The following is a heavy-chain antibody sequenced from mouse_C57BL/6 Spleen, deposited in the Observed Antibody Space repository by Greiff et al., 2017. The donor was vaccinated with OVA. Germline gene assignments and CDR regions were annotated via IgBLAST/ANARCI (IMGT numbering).Heavy chain of an antibody. CDR2: INPNNGGT. CDR3: ARSGPITTVVDY. V-gene: IGHV1-22*01. D-gene: IGHD1-1*01. Sequence: DVQLQESGPELVKPGASVKMSCKASGYTFTDYNMHWVKQSHGKSLEWIGYINPNNGGTSYNQKFKGKATLTVNKSSSTAYMELRSLTSEDSAVYYCARSGPITTVVDYWGQGTTLTVSS. CDR1: GYTFTDYN. J-gene: IGHJ2*01.